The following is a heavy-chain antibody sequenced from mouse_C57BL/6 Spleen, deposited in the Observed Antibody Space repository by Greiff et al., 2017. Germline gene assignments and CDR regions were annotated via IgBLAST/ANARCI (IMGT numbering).Heavy chain of an antibody. CDR3: ARENYYGSSEGY. D-gene: IGHD1-1*01. Sequence: QVQLQQPGAELVKPGASVKLSCKASGYTFTSYWMHWVKQRPGQGLEWIGMIHPNSGSTNYNEKFKSKATLTVDKASSTAYMHLSSLTSEDSAVYYCARENYYGSSEGYWGQGTTLTVSS. CDR1: GYTFTSYW. J-gene: IGHJ2*01. V-gene: IGHV1-64*01. CDR2: IHPNSGST.